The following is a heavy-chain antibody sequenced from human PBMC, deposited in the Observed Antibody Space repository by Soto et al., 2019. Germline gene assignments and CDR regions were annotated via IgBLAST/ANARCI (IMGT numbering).Heavy chain of an antibody. D-gene: IGHD3-10*01. J-gene: IGHJ4*02. CDR1: GYTFSDSA. V-gene: IGHV3-73*01. CDR2: IRSKANNYAT. Sequence: GESLKISCVASGYTFSDSAMHWVRQASGKGLEWVGRIRSKANNYATVYAASVKGRFTISRDDSKNTAYLQMNSLKTEDTAVYYCARSMVRGVIHYWGQGTLVTVSS. CDR3: ARSMVRGVIHY.